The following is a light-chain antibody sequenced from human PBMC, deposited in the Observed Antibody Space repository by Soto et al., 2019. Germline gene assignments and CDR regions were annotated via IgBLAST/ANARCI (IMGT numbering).Light chain of an antibody. Sequence: DLQMTQSPSSLSASVGERVTITCQASQDISNYLNWYQQKPGKAPKLLIYDASNLETGVPSRFSGSGSGTDFTFSISSVQPEDIATYYCEQYDNLPLSFGGGTKVEMK. CDR2: DAS. CDR3: EQYDNLPLS. J-gene: IGKJ4*01. CDR1: QDISNY. V-gene: IGKV1-33*01.